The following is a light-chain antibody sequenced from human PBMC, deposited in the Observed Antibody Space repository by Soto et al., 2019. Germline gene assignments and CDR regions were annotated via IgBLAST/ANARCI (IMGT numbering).Light chain of an antibody. CDR2: DAS. J-gene: IGKJ5*01. Sequence: DIQMTQSPSTLSASVGDRVAITCRASQSISQWVAWYQQKPGGAPKLLIYDASTLESGVPSRFSGSGSETEFTLTISRLQPDDFATYFCHSRAFGQGTRLEIK. CDR3: HSRA. V-gene: IGKV1-5*01. CDR1: QSISQW.